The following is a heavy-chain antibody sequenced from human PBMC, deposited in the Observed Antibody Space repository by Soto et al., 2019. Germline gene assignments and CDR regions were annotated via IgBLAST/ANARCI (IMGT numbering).Heavy chain of an antibody. CDR2: IWYDGSKK. CDR1: GFTLSNVG. D-gene: IGHD3-16*01. J-gene: IGHJ6*02. CDR3: ARDEPMIGGVRYGMAV. V-gene: IGHV3-33*01. Sequence: QVQLVESGGGVVQPGGSLRLSCTASGFTLSNVGMHWVRQAPGKGLEWVAIIWYDGSKKVYGDSVKGRFTISRDTSKNTLYLQMNNVIAEDTTVYYCARDEPMIGGVRYGMAVGGQGTTVTVSS.